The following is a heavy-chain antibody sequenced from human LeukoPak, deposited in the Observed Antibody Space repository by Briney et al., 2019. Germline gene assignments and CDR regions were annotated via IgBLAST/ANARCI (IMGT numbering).Heavy chain of an antibody. CDR3: AREEIVPAAYFDY. V-gene: IGHV3-48*03. D-gene: IGHD2-2*01. CDR2: ISSSGSTI. CDR1: GFTFSSYE. J-gene: IGHJ4*02. Sequence: GGSLRLSCAASGFTFSSYEMNWVRQAPGKGLEWVSYISSSGSTIYYADSVKGRFTISRDNAKNSLYLQMNSLRAEGTAVHYCAREEIVPAAYFDYWGQGTLVTVSS.